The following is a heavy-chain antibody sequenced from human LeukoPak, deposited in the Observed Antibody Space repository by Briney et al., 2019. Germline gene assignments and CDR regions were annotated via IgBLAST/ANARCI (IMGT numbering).Heavy chain of an antibody. CDR1: GLTVSSNY. V-gene: IGHV3-53*01. Sequence: GGSLRLSCAASGLTVSSNYMSWVRQAPGKGLEWVSVLYSGGSTYYADSVKGRFTISRDISNNTLYLQMNSLRAEDTAVYYCTRAARPYGMDVWGQGTTVTVSS. J-gene: IGHJ6*02. CDR3: TRAARPYGMDV. CDR2: LYSGGST.